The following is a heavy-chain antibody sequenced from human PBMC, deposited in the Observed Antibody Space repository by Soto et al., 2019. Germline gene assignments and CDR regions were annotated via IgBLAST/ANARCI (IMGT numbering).Heavy chain of an antibody. CDR2: IIPIFGTA. D-gene: IGHD3-22*01. Sequence: SVNVSCKASGGTFSSYAISWVRQAPGQGLEWMGGIIPIFGTANYAQKFQGRVTITADESTSTAYMELSSLRSEDTAVYYCARDRHYYDSSGYSTGDAFDIWGQGTMVTVSS. CDR3: ARDRHYYDSSGYSTGDAFDI. J-gene: IGHJ3*02. CDR1: GGTFSSYA. V-gene: IGHV1-69*13.